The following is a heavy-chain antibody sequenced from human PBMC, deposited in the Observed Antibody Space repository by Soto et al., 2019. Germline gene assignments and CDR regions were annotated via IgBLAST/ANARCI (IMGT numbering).Heavy chain of an antibody. Sequence: EVQLVESGGGLVLPGGSLRLSCAASGFTFSRYWMHWVRQAPGKGLVWVSRISSYGSDTHYADSVTGRFTISRDNAKNTLYLQMNSLRADDTAVYYCASNYAYAEGYYWYGIDVWCPGNTVTVSS. J-gene: IGHJ6*02. CDR3: ASNYAYAEGYYWYGIDV. CDR2: ISSYGSDT. CDR1: GFTFSRYW. D-gene: IGHD3-16*01. V-gene: IGHV3-74*01.